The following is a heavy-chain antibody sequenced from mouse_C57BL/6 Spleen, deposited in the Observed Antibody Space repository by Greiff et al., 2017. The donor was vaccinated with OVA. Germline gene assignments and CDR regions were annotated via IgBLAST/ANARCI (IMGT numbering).Heavy chain of an antibody. J-gene: IGHJ2*01. CDR3: AREGSTMITTYYFDY. CDR2: ISDGGSYT. Sequence: EVHLVESGGGLVKPGGSLKLSCAASGFTFSSYAMSWVRQTPEKRLEWVATISDGGSYTYYPDNVKGRFTISRDNAKNNLYLQMSHLKSEDTAMYYCAREGSTMITTYYFDYWGQGTTLTVSS. V-gene: IGHV5-4*01. D-gene: IGHD2-4*01. CDR1: GFTFSSYA.